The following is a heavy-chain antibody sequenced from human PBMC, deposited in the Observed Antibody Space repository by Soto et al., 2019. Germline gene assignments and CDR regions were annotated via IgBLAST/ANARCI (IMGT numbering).Heavy chain of an antibody. CDR3: AKDGQYRTDGFDV. CDR2: LSLGGGTT. D-gene: IGHD6-6*01. V-gene: IGHV3-23*01. J-gene: IGHJ3*01. Sequence: EAQLLESGGDWAQPGGSLRLSCAASGFTFSSHGMSWVRQAPGKGLEWIAGLSLGGGTTYYADSVKGRFTISRDNSKNTLDLIMNSLKVEDTALYYCAKDGQYRTDGFDVLGQGTMVTVSS. CDR1: GFTFSSHG.